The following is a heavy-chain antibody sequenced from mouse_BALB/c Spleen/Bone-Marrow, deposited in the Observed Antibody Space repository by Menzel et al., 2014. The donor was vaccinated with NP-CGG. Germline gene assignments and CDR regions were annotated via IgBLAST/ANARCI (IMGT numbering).Heavy chain of an antibody. CDR3: AYGYDLAWFAY. V-gene: IGHV3-2*02. CDR2: ISYSGST. D-gene: IGHD2-2*01. J-gene: IGHJ3*01. Sequence: EVKLMESGPGLVKPSQSLSLTCTVTGYSITSDYAWNWIRQFPGNKLEWMGYISYSGSTSYNPSLKSRISITRDTSKNQFFLQLNSVTTEDTATYYCAYGYDLAWFAYWGQGILVTVSA. CDR1: GYSITSDYA.